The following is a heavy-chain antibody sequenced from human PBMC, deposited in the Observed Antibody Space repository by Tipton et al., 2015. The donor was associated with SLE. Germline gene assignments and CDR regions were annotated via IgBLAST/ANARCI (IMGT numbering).Heavy chain of an antibody. D-gene: IGHD3-16*01. CDR2: ISYDGSDK. Sequence: SLRLSCAASGFSLIDNDMQWVRQAPGKGLEWLALISYDGSDKFYADSVKGRFTISRDSSNNTMYLQMDSLRAEDTAVYYCARTLNWGQGTLVTVSS. CDR1: GFSLIDND. CDR3: ARTLN. J-gene: IGHJ4*02. V-gene: IGHV3-33*01.